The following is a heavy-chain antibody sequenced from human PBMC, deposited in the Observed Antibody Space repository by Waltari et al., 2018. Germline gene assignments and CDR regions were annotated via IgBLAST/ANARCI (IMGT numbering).Heavy chain of an antibody. CDR1: GLTVSSNY. CDR3: ARNYASV. Sequence: EVQLVESGGGLIQPGGSLRLSCAAYGLTVSSNYMNWVRQAPGKGLGGVSVIYTGVSTYYADSVKGRFTISRDNAKNSLYLQMNSLRAEDTAVYYCARNYASVWGQGTLVTVSS. D-gene: IGHD1-7*01. J-gene: IGHJ4*02. CDR2: IYTGVST. V-gene: IGHV3-53*01.